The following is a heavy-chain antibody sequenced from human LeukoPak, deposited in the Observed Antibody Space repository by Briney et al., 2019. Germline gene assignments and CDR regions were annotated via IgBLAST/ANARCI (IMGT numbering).Heavy chain of an antibody. J-gene: IGHJ5*02. Sequence: GASVKVSCKPSGYTFTGYYMHWVRQAPAQGLEWMGWINPNSGGTNYAQKFQGRVTMTRATSISTAYMQLSSLRSEDTAVYYCARGIDMITFGEPDWSSETWGQGALGTVSS. CDR2: INPNSGGT. CDR3: ARGIDMITFGEPDWSSET. V-gene: IGHV1-2*02. CDR1: GYTFTGYY. D-gene: IGHD3-16*01.